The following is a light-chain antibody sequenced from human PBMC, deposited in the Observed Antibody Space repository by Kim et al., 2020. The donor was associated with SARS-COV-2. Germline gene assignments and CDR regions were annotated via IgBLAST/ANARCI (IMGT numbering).Light chain of an antibody. Sequence: PGQSNTISCTGTSSDVGGYNYVSWYQQHPRKAPKLMIYDVSKRPSGVSNRFSGSKSGNTASLTISGLQAEDEADYYCSSYTSSSTLFGGGTQLTVL. CDR1: SSDVGGYNY. J-gene: IGLJ2*01. CDR2: DVS. CDR3: SSYTSSSTL. V-gene: IGLV2-14*04.